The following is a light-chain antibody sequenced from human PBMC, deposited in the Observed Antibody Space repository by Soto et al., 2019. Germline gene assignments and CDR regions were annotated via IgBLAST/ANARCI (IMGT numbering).Light chain of an antibody. V-gene: IGLV1-51*01. CDR2: GND. Sequence: QSVLTQPPSVSAAPGQKVTISCSGSNSNIGNNYVSWYQQLPGTAPKLLIYGNDKRPSGIPDRFSGSKSGTSATLGITGLQTGDEADYYCGTWDTSLSGGVFGGGTKLTVL. CDR3: GTWDTSLSGGV. CDR1: NSNIGNNY. J-gene: IGLJ2*01.